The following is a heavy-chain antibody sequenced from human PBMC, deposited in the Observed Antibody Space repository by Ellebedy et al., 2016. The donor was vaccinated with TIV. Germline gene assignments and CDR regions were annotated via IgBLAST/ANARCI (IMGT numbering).Heavy chain of an antibody. CDR2: INAHNGNT. Sequence: ASVKVSCKASGYTFTTYAIHWVRQAPGHRLEWMGWINAHNGNTYYSQRFQDTVTITRDTSASTTYMELSSLRSDDTAVYYCARDRNDILSGLFDFWGQGTLVTVSS. V-gene: IGHV1-3*01. CDR1: GYTFTTYA. J-gene: IGHJ4*02. D-gene: IGHD3-9*01. CDR3: ARDRNDILSGLFDF.